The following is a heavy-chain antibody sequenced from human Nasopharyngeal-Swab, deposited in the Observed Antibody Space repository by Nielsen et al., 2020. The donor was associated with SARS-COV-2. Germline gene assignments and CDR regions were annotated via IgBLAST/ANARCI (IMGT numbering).Heavy chain of an antibody. D-gene: IGHD5-18*01. CDR1: GFTVSSNY. Sequence: GESLKISCAASGFTVSSNYMSWVRQAPGKGLEWVSVIYSGGSTYYADSVKGRFTISRDNSKNTLYLQMNSLRAEDTAVYYCAKVALTGSYGYYSYYFDYWGQGTLVTVSS. J-gene: IGHJ4*02. V-gene: IGHV3-53*01. CDR2: IYSGGST. CDR3: AKVALTGSYGYYSYYFDY.